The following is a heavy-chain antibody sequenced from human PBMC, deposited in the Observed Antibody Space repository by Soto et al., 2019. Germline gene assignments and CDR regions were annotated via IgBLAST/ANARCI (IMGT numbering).Heavy chain of an antibody. CDR1: GYTFTGYY. CDR3: ARENLGDFWSGYYAGKDYYYYGMDV. D-gene: IGHD3-3*01. Sequence: ASVKVSCKASGYTFTGYYMHWVRQAPGQGLEWMGWINPNSGGTNYAQKFQGWVTMTRDTSISTAYMELSRLRSDDTAVYYCARENLGDFWSGYYAGKDYYYYGMDVWGQGTTVTVSS. J-gene: IGHJ6*02. V-gene: IGHV1-2*04. CDR2: INPNSGGT.